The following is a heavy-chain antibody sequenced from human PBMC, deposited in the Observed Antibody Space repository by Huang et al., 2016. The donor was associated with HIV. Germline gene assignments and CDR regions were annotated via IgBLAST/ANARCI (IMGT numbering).Heavy chain of an antibody. Sequence: QVQLVQSGAAVKKPGASVKVSCKPAGYTFADYFIHWVRQAPGQGLELMAWLNPKNGATNYAQKFLSRVTVTGDTSINTAYMEFSGLTSDDTANYYCTRDGVAPDEEFDYWGQGTLIIVSS. CDR1: GYTFADYF. CDR2: LNPKNGAT. J-gene: IGHJ4*02. CDR3: TRDGVAPDEEFDY. V-gene: IGHV1-2*02. D-gene: IGHD5-12*01.